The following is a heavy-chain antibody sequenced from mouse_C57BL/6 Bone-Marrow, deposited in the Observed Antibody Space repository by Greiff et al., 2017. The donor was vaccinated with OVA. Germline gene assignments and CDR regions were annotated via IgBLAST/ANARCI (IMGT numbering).Heavy chain of an antibody. CDR2: IDPSDSYT. J-gene: IGHJ3*01. CDR3: ARRGGRYGYSAWLAY. Sequence: QVQLQQPGAELVMPGASVKLSCKASGYTFTSYWMHWVKQRPGQGLEWIGEIDPSDSYTNYNQKFKGQSTLTVDKSSSTASMQLSSLTSEDSAVYYGARRGGRYGYSAWLAYWGQGTLVTVSA. V-gene: IGHV1-69*01. CDR1: GYTFTSYW. D-gene: IGHD2-2*01.